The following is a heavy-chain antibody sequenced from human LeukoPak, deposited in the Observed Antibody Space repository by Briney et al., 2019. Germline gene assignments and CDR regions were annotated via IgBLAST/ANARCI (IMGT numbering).Heavy chain of an antibody. J-gene: IGHJ4*02. CDR3: AREQQIWLF. Sequence: GGSLRLSCAASGFTFSSYWMSWVRQAPGQGLEWVASINQDGSEKHFVDSVKGRFTISRDNAKNSLYLQLNSLRAEDTAVYYCAREQQIWLFWGQGTLVTVSS. D-gene: IGHD5-18*01. CDR1: GFTFSSYW. V-gene: IGHV3-7*01. CDR2: INQDGSEK.